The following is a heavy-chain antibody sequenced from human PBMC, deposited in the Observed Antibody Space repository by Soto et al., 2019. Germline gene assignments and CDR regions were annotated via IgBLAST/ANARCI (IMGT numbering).Heavy chain of an antibody. D-gene: IGHD3-3*01. CDR3: ARDSPLRFLEWLGGMDV. Sequence: EVQLVESGGGLVQPGGSLRLSCAASGFTFSSYWMSWVRQAPGKGLEWVANIKQDGSEKYYVDSVKGRFTISRDNAKNSLYLQMNSLRAEDTAVYYCARDSPLRFLEWLGGMDVWGQGTTVTVSS. CDR2: IKQDGSEK. CDR1: GFTFSSYW. V-gene: IGHV3-7*03. J-gene: IGHJ6*02.